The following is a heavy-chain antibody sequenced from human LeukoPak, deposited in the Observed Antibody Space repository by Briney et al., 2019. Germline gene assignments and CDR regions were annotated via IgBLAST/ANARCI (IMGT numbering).Heavy chain of an antibody. CDR3: GPFDY. Sequence: PGGSLRLSCAASGFTFEDYAMHSVRQAPGKGLEWVSLISGDGGSTYYADSVKGRFTISRDNSKNSLYLQTNSLRTEDTALYYCGPFDYWGQGTLVTVSS. V-gene: IGHV3-43*02. CDR1: GFTFEDYA. CDR2: ISGDGGST. J-gene: IGHJ4*02.